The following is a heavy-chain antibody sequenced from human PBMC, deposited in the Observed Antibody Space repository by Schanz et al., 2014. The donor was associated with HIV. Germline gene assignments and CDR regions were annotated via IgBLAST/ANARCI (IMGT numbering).Heavy chain of an antibody. CDR3: AGDRESYYGSGSRAYYYYGMDV. Sequence: EVQLLESGGGMVKPGGSLRLSCAASGLSLSGYGMNWVRQAPGKGLEWVASISSTTTLLDYSDSVKGRFTTSRDSCKNTLYLQKNSLRAEDPAVYYSAGDRESYYGSGSRAYYYYGMDVWGQGTTVTVSS. CDR2: ISSTTTLL. J-gene: IGHJ6*02. D-gene: IGHD3-10*01. CDR1: GLSLSGYG. V-gene: IGHV3-21*02.